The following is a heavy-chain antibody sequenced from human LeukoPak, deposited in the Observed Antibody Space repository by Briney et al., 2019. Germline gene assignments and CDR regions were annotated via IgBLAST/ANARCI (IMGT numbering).Heavy chain of an antibody. Sequence: PSETLSLTCTVSGGSLTTHYWAWIRQTPGKGLEWIGFVSKTGNTNYNPSLKSRATISVDTSKNTFSLKLSSVTAADTAVYFCARRGAPSKFYYFDSWGQGTLVTVSS. CDR3: ARRGAPSKFYYFDS. D-gene: IGHD1-26*01. CDR1: GGSLTTHY. CDR2: VSKTGNT. V-gene: IGHV4-59*08. J-gene: IGHJ4*02.